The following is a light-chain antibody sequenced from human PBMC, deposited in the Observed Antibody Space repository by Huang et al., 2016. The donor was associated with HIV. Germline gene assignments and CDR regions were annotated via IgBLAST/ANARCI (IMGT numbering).Light chain of an antibody. Sequence: IQLTQFPSSLSASVGDRITITCRASQDINNNLAWYQQKPGKAPKLLIYAASTLQSGVPSRFSGSGSGTVFILNINSLQPEDFATYYCQQFNDFLFGPGTKVDVK. V-gene: IGKV1-9*01. CDR3: QQFNDFL. CDR1: QDINNN. CDR2: AAS. J-gene: IGKJ3*01.